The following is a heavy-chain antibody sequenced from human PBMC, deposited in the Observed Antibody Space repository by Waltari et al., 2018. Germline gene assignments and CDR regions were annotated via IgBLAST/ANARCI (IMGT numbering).Heavy chain of an antibody. CDR1: GFSLSTSGVG. V-gene: IGHV2-5*01. CDR3: AHIAEYCSSTSCYTLSYYYYYGMDV. D-gene: IGHD2-2*02. Sequence: QITLKESGPTLVKPTQTLTLTCTFSGFSLSTSGVGVGWIRQPPGKALEWLALIYWNDDKRYSPSLKSRLTITKDTSKNQVVLTMTNMDPVDTATYYCAHIAEYCSSTSCYTLSYYYYYGMDVWGQGTTVTVSS. J-gene: IGHJ6*02. CDR2: IYWNDDK.